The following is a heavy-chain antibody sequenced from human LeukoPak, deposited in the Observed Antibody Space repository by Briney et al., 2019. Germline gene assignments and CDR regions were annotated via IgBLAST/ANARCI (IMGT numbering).Heavy chain of an antibody. Sequence: GGSLRLSCAASGFTFSSYSMNWVRQAPGRGLEWVAFIRYDGSNKYYADSVKGRFTISRDNSKNTLYLQMNSLRAEDTAVYYCAKVAGSPVAGNPSCYYYMDVWGKGTTVTVSS. V-gene: IGHV3-30*02. CDR1: GFTFSSYS. CDR2: IRYDGSNK. D-gene: IGHD6-19*01. CDR3: AKVAGSPVAGNPSCYYYMDV. J-gene: IGHJ6*03.